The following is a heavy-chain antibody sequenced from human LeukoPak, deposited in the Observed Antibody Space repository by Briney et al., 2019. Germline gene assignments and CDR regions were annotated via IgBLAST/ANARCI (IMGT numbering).Heavy chain of an antibody. CDR3: ARGGLRRQLVREGAFDI. Sequence: PSQTLSLTCAISGDSVSSNSAAWNWIRQSPSRGLEWPGRTYYRSKWYNDYAVSVKSRITINPDTSKNQFSLQLNSVTPEDTAVYYCARGGLRRQLVREGAFDIWGQGTMVTVSS. V-gene: IGHV6-1*01. D-gene: IGHD6-6*01. J-gene: IGHJ3*02. CDR2: TYYRSKWYN. CDR1: GDSVSSNSAA.